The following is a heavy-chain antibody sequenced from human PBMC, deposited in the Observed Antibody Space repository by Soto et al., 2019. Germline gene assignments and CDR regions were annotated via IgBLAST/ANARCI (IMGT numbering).Heavy chain of an antibody. D-gene: IGHD3-3*01. CDR3: ARADYDFWSGYWRPVIGNNWFDP. V-gene: IGHV1-8*01. J-gene: IGHJ5*02. CDR2: MNPNSGNT. CDR1: GYTFTSYD. Sequence: QVQLVQSGAEVKKPGASVKVSCKASGYTFTSYDINWVRQATGQGLEWMGWMNPNSGNTGYAQKFQGRVTMTRNTSLSTAYMELSSLRSEDTAVYYCARADYDFWSGYWRPVIGNNWFDPWGQGTLVTVSS.